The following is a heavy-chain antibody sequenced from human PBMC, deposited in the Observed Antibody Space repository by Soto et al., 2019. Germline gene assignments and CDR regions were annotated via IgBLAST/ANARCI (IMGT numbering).Heavy chain of an antibody. J-gene: IGHJ4*02. V-gene: IGHV3-11*01. D-gene: IGHD3-9*01. CDR2: ISSSGSTI. CDR1: GFTFSDYY. CDR3: ARELRYFDWLLPDFDY. Sequence: PGGSLRLSCAASGFTFSDYYMSWIRQAPGKGLEWVSYISSSGSTIYYADSVKGRFTISRDNAKNSLYLQMNSLRAEDTAVYYCARELRYFDWLLPDFDYWGQGTLVTVSS.